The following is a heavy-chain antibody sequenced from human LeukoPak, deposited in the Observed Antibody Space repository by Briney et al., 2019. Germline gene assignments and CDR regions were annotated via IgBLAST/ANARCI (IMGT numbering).Heavy chain of an antibody. CDR1: GGSISSGGYY. V-gene: IGHV4-30-2*01. J-gene: IGHJ4*02. CDR3: ARDSRGLIRFDY. D-gene: IGHD3-10*01. CDR2: IYHSGST. Sequence: SETLSLTCTVSGGSISSGGYYWSWIRQPPGKGLEWIGYIYHSGSTYYNPSLKSRVTISVDRSKNQFSLKLSSVTAADTAVYYCARDSRGLIRFDYWGQGTLVTVSS.